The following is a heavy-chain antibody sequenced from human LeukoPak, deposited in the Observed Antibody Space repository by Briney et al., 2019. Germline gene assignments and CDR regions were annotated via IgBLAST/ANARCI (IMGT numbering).Heavy chain of an antibody. D-gene: IGHD1-20*01. Sequence: KPSETLSLTCAVYGGSFSGYYWSWIRQPLGKGLEWIGEINHSGSTNYNPSLKSRVTISVDTSKNQFSLKLSSVTAADTAVYYCARGVSGTGFDYWGQGTLVTVSS. CDR2: INHSGST. CDR3: ARGVSGTGFDY. J-gene: IGHJ4*02. CDR1: GGSFSGYY. V-gene: IGHV4-34*01.